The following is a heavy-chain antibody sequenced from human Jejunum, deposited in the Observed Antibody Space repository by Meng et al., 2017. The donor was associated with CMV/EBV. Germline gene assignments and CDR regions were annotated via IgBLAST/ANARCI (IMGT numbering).Heavy chain of an antibody. D-gene: IGHD3-10*01. CDR2: IHDSGST. CDR1: GGAISSCGYY. J-gene: IGHJ5*02. CDR3: ARASYGSGSPLGESWFDP. Sequence: HGLRNPHNPPPLPCTGSGGAISSCGYYWSWIRQHPGKGLEWIGYIHDSGSTYYNPSLKSRVTISADTSKNQFSLKLSSVTAADTAVYYCARASYGSGSPLGESWFDPWGQGTLVNVSS. V-gene: IGHV4-31*03.